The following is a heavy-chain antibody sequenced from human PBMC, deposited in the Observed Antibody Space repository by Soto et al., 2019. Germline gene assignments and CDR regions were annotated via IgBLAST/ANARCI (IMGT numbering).Heavy chain of an antibody. V-gene: IGHV5-51*01. Sequence: GEPLTVSCRGSGCTFTNYWIGWVRQMPGKGLEWMGIIYPGDSDTTYSPSFQGQVTISADKSISTAYLQWSSLKASDTAMYYCARTYYYGSGSQHYYYYGMDVWGRGTTVTVSS. D-gene: IGHD3-10*01. CDR2: IYPGDSDT. CDR1: GCTFTNYW. CDR3: ARTYYYGSGSQHYYYYGMDV. J-gene: IGHJ6*02.